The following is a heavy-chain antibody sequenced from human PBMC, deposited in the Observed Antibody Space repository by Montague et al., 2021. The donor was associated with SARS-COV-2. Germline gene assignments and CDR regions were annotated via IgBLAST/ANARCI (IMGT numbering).Heavy chain of an antibody. D-gene: IGHD2-2*01. J-gene: IGHJ6*02. V-gene: IGHV4-61*02. CDR1: GGSISSGSYY. CDR3: AREVYQLPNTYYYYYGMDV. Sequence: TLSLTCTVSGGSISSGSYYWSWIRQPDGKGLEWIGRIYTSGSTNYNPSLKSRVTISVDTSKNQFSLKLSSVTAADTTVYYCAREVYQLPNTYYYYYGMDVWGRGTTVTVSS. CDR2: IYTSGST.